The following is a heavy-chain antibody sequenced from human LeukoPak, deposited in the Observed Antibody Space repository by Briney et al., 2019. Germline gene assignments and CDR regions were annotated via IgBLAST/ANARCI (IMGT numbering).Heavy chain of an antibody. CDR2: INHSGST. Sequence: SETLSLTCAVYGGSFSGYYWSWIRQPPGKGLEWIGEINHSGSTNYNPSLKSRVTISVDTSENQFSLKLSSVTAADTAVYYCARGQIPCRNFDYWGQGTLVTVSS. CDR1: GGSFSGYY. CDR3: ARGQIPCRNFDY. D-gene: IGHD2-15*01. V-gene: IGHV4-34*01. J-gene: IGHJ4*02.